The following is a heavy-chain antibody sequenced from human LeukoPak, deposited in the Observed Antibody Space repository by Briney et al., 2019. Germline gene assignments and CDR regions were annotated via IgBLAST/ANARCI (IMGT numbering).Heavy chain of an antibody. D-gene: IGHD2-8*01. CDR3: AKQGTSYCTNGVCHVDY. CDR1: GFTFSSYG. Sequence: PGGSLRLSCAASGFTFSSYGMHWVRQAPGKGLEWVAVIWNGGSNKYYADSVRGRFTISRDNSKNTLYLQMNSLRDEDTAVYYCAKQGTSYCTNGVCHVDYWGQGTLVTVSS. V-gene: IGHV3-30*02. CDR2: IWNGGSNK. J-gene: IGHJ4*02.